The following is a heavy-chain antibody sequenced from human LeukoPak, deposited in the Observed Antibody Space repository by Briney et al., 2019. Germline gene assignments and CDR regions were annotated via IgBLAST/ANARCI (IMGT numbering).Heavy chain of an antibody. CDR1: GFTVSSNS. J-gene: IGHJ4*02. CDR2: IYSGGNT. Sequence: GGSLRLSCTVSGFTVSSNSMSWVRQAPGKGLEWVSFIYSGGNTHYSDSVKGRFTISRDNSKNTLYLQMNSLRVEDTAVYYCARRAGKYSHPYDYWGQGTLVTVSS. D-gene: IGHD2-15*01. V-gene: IGHV3-53*01. CDR3: ARRAGKYSHPYDY.